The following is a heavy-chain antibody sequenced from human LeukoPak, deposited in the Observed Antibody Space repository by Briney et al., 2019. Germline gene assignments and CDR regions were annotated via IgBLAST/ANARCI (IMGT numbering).Heavy chain of an antibody. D-gene: IGHD3-22*01. J-gene: IGHJ4*02. CDR3: ARAPNYYDSSGFFDY. CDR2: TYYRSKWYN. CDR1: GDSVSSNRAA. Sequence: SQTLSLTCAISGDSVSSNRAAWNWIRQFPSRGLEWLGRTYYRSKWYNDHAVSVKSRITINPDTSKNQFSLQLNSVTPEDTAVYYCARAPNYYDSSGFFDYWGQGTLVTVSS. V-gene: IGHV6-1*01.